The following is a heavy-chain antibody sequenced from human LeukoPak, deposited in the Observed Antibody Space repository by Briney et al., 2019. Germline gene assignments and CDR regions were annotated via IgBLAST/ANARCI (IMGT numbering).Heavy chain of an antibody. D-gene: IGHD5-18*01. CDR2: ISSSSSYI. CDR3: AREKDTAMVTYYFDY. CDR1: GFTFSSYS. V-gene: IGHV3-21*01. Sequence: GGSLRLSCAASGFTFSSYSMNWVRQAPGKGLEWVSSISSSSSYIYYADSVKGRFTISRDNAKNSLNLQMNSLRAEDTAVYYCAREKDTAMVTYYFDYWGQGTLVTVSS. J-gene: IGHJ4*02.